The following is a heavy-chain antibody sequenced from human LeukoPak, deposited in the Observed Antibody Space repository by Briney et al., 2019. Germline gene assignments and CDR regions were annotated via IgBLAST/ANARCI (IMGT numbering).Heavy chain of an antibody. J-gene: IGHJ5*02. CDR1: GYTFTGYY. V-gene: IGHV1-2*02. CDR3: ARDRCSSTSCYNTPNWFDP. CDR2: INPNSGGT. D-gene: IGHD2-2*02. Sequence: ASVKVSCKASGYTFTGYYMHWVRQAPGQGLEWMGWINPNSGGTNYAQKFQGRVTMTRDTSISTAYMELSRLRSDDTAVYYCARDRCSSTSCYNTPNWFDPWGQGTLVTVSS.